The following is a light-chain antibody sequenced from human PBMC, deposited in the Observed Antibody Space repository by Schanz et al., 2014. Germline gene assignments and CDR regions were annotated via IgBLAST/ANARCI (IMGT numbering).Light chain of an antibody. Sequence: QSVLTQPPSASGTPGQRVTISCSGSSSNIGGNTVNWYQQLPGTAPKPLIYSNNQRPSGVPDRFSGSKSGTSASLAISGLQSEDEADYYCSAYTRSSAHWFFGGGTKLTVL. CDR3: SAYTRSSAHWF. J-gene: IGLJ3*02. CDR2: SNN. V-gene: IGLV1-44*01. CDR1: SSNIGGNT.